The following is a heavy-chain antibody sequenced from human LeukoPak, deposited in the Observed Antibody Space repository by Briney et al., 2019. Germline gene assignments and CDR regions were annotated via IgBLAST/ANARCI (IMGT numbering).Heavy chain of an antibody. CDR1: GGSISSSTYY. J-gene: IGHJ4*02. CDR2: IYYSGST. Sequence: PSETLSLTCTVSGGSISSSTYYWGWIRQPPGRGLEWIGSIYYSGSTYYNPSLKSRVTISADTSKNHFSLKVSSVTAADTAVYYCARPSGYSGYDYGYWGQGTLVSVSS. CDR3: ARPSGYSGYDYGY. D-gene: IGHD5-12*01. V-gene: IGHV4-39*02.